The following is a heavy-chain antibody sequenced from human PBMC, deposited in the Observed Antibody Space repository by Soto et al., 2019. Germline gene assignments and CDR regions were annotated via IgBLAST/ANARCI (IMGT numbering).Heavy chain of an antibody. CDR2: ISSSITI. D-gene: IGHD1-26*01. J-gene: IGHJ6*02. V-gene: IGHV3-48*02. CDR3: ARVVGAPGYYYYGMDV. CDR1: GFTFSSYS. Sequence: GGSLRLSCAASGFTFSSYSMNWVRQAPGKGLEWVSYISSSITIYYADSVKGRFTISRDNANNSLYLQMNSLRDEDTAVYYCARVVGAPGYYYYGMDVWGQGTTVTVSS.